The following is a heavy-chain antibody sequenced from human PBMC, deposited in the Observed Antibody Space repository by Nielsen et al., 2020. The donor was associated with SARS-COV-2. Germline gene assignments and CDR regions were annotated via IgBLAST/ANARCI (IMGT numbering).Heavy chain of an antibody. D-gene: IGHD4/OR15-4a*01. J-gene: IGHJ4*02. CDR3: ATVDDYGVTVDH. Sequence: GESLKISCAASGFTFSSYSMNWVRQAPGKGLEWVSYITSSGSYTYYADSVKGRFTISRDNAKNALYLQMNSLRDEDTALYYCATVDDYGVTVDHWGQGTQVTVSS. V-gene: IGHV3-48*02. CDR2: ITSSGSYT. CDR1: GFTFSSYS.